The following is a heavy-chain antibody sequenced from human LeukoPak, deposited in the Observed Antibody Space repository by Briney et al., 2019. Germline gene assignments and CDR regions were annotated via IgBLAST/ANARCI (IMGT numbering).Heavy chain of an antibody. CDR1: GGSISSSSYY. J-gene: IGHJ3*02. CDR2: IYYSGST. V-gene: IGHV4-39*07. D-gene: IGHD3-3*01. Sequence: SETLSLTCTVSGGSISSSSYYWGWIRQPPGKGLEWIGSIYYSGSTYYNPSLKSRVTMSVDTSKNQFSLKLSSVTAADTAVYYCARVGGGFWSGSPHGNDAFDIWGQGTMVTVSS. CDR3: ARVGGGFWSGSPHGNDAFDI.